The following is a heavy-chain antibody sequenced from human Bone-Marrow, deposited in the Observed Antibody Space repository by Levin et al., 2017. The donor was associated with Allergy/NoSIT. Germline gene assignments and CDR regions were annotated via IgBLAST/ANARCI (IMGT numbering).Heavy chain of an antibody. J-gene: IGHJ4*02. D-gene: IGHD3-10*01. CDR3: SRRAYGSGHVRFDY. CDR2: IYYSGST. V-gene: IGHV4-59*08. Sequence: PSETLSLTCSVSGGSITYYYWSWIRQPPGKGLEWIGHIYYSGSTNYNPSLKSRVHISVDTSKNQISLQMSSAIAADTAIYYCSRRAYGSGHVRFDYWGQGILVTVSS. CDR1: GGSITYYY.